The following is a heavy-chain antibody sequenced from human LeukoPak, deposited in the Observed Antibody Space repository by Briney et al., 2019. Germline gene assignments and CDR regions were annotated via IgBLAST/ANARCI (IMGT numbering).Heavy chain of an antibody. D-gene: IGHD2-8*01. CDR1: GYTFTKYG. Sequence: ASVKVSCKASGYTFTKYGVYWVRQAPGQGLEWMGWINTDTGNPTYAQGFTGRFVFSLDTSVSTTYLQISSLKPEDTAVYYCARGIGIGTVLMVHGNMDVWGKGTTVAVSS. CDR2: INTDTGNP. J-gene: IGHJ6*03. V-gene: IGHV7-4-1*02. CDR3: ARGIGIGTVLMVHGNMDV.